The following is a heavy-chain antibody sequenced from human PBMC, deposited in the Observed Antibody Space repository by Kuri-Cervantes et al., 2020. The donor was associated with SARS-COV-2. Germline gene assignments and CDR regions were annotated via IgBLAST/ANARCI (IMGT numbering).Heavy chain of an antibody. CDR2: MNPNSGNT. CDR3: AGVVVAARYFQH. CDR1: GYTFTSYD. V-gene: IGHV1-8*01. Sequence: ASVKVSCKASGYTFTSYDINWVRQATGQGLEWMGWMNPNSGNTGYAQKFQGRVTMTRNTSISTAYMELSSLRSDDTAVYYCAGVVVAARYFQHWGQGTLVTVSS. J-gene: IGHJ1*01. D-gene: IGHD2-15*01.